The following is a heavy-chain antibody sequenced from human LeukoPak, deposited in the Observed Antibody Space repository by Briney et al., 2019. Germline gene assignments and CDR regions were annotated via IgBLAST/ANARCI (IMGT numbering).Heavy chain of an antibody. Sequence: GGPLRLSCAASGFTFSSYGMHWVRQAPGKGLEWVAVIWYDGSNKYYADSVKGRFTISRDNSKNTLYLQMNSLRAEDTAVYYCARDLSEQWLAFYYGMDVWGQGTTVTVSS. D-gene: IGHD6-19*01. J-gene: IGHJ6*02. CDR2: IWYDGSNK. CDR1: GFTFSSYG. CDR3: ARDLSEQWLAFYYGMDV. V-gene: IGHV3-33*01.